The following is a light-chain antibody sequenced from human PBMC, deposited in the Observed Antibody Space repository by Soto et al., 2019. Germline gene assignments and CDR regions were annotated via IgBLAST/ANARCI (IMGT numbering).Light chain of an antibody. CDR1: QSIDRW. V-gene: IGKV1-5*03. Sequence: DIQMTQSPPTLSASVGDRVTITCRASQSIDRWLAWYQQKPGKGPKILVYKASTLQSGVPSGFSGSGSGTEFTLTISNLQPDDFATYYCQQYDSYPLAFGGGTKVEIK. J-gene: IGKJ4*01. CDR3: QQYDSYPLA. CDR2: KAS.